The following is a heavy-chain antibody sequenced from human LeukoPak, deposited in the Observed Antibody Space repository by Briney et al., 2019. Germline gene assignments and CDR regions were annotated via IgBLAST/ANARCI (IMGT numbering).Heavy chain of an antibody. CDR3: ARVGTTGTRGVDMDY. J-gene: IGHJ4*02. CDR2: ISPNSGGT. Sequence: ASVKVSCTASGYTFTGYYIQWVRHAPGQGLEWMGWISPNSGGTKYEQKFQGRVTMTRDTSITTAYMELSRLRSDDTAVYYCARVGTTGTRGVDMDYWGQGTLVTVSS. D-gene: IGHD1-1*01. CDR1: GYTFTGYY. V-gene: IGHV1-2*02.